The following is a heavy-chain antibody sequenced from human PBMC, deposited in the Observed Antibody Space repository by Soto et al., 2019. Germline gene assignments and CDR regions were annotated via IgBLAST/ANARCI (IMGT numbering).Heavy chain of an antibody. CDR3: ARGQGYCSGCICYYYYYGMDV. Sequence: SVKVSCKASGGSFSSDAFGWVRQAPGQGLEWMGGIIPTSGTANYAQRFQGRATITANESTSTAYMELSSLTSEDTAVYFCARGQGYCSGCICYYYYYGMDVWGQGTTVTVSS. D-gene: IGHD2-15*01. CDR2: IIPTSGTA. CDR1: GGSFSSDA. J-gene: IGHJ6*02. V-gene: IGHV1-69*13.